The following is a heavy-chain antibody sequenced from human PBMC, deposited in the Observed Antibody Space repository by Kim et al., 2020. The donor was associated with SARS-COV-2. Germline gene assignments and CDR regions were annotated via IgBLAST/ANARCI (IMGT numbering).Heavy chain of an antibody. J-gene: IGHJ6*02. Sequence: GGSLRLSCAASGFTFSDYYMSWIRQAPGKGLEWVSYISSSGSTIYYADSVKGRFTISRDNAKNSLYLQMNSLRAEDTAVYYCAMRLELRAPGQYGMDVWGQGTTVTVSS. D-gene: IGHD1-7*01. CDR2: ISSSGSTI. CDR1: GFTFSDYY. V-gene: IGHV3-11*01. CDR3: AMRLELRAPGQYGMDV.